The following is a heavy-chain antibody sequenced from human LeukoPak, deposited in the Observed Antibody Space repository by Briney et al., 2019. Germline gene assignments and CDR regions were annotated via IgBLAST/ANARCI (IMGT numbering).Heavy chain of an antibody. D-gene: IGHD3-16*01. V-gene: IGHV4-39*07. J-gene: IGHJ4*02. Sequence: SETLSLTCTVSGGSISSSSYYWGWIRQPPGKGLEWIGSIYYSGSTYYNPSLKSRVTISVDTSKNQFSLKLSSVTAADTAVYYCAREGRDIMITFGGVIIHWGQGTLVTVSS. CDR1: GGSISSSSYY. CDR2: IYYSGST. CDR3: AREGRDIMITFGGVIIH.